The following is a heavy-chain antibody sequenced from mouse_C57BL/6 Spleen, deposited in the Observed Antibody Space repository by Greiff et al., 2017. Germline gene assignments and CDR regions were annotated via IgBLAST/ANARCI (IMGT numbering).Heavy chain of an antibody. J-gene: IGHJ4*01. D-gene: IGHD2-3*01. CDR2: IKPGSGYT. Sequence: QVQLQQSGAELVKPGASVKLSCKASGYTFTSYWMNWVKQRPGQGLEWIGYIKPGSGYTNFNEKFKDKATLTADKSSSTAYMQLSSLTSEDSAVYYCARSYDGCMDYWGQGTSVTVSA. V-gene: IGHV1-7*01. CDR1: GYTFTSYW. CDR3: ARSYDGCMDY.